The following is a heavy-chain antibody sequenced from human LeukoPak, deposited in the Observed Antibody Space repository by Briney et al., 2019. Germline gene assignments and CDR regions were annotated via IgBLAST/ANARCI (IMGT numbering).Heavy chain of an antibody. D-gene: IGHD3-10*01. V-gene: IGHV4-59*08. CDR1: GGSFSGYY. Sequence: SETLSLTCAVYGGSFSGYYWSWIRQPPGKGLEWIGYIYYSGSTNYNPSLKSRVTISVDTSKNQFSLKLSSVTAADTAVYYCARYYYGSGSYRSFDPWGQGTLVTVSS. J-gene: IGHJ5*02. CDR2: IYYSGST. CDR3: ARYYYGSGSYRSFDP.